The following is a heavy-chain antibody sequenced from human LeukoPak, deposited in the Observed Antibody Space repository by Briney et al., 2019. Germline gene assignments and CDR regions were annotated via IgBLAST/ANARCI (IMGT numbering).Heavy chain of an antibody. CDR1: GGSISSYY. J-gene: IGHJ5*02. Sequence: SETLSLTCTVSGGSISSYYWGWIRQTPGKGLEWIGSVFFSGNTYYEPSLKSRVTISVATSTNQFSLNVRSVSAADTAVYYCARDPSRSCAGGNCFSSWGQGTLVIVSS. CDR3: ARDPSRSCAGGNCFSS. CDR2: VFFSGNT. V-gene: IGHV4-39*07. D-gene: IGHD2-15*01.